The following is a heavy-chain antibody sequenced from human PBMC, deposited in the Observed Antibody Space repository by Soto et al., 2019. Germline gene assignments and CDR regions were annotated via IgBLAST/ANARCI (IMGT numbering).Heavy chain of an antibody. Sequence: PGGSLRLSCAASGFTFDDYAMHWVRQAPGKGLEWVSGISWNSGSIGYADSVKGRFTISRDNAKNSLYLQMNSLRAEDTALYYCAILAAAGRMSGYYYYGMDVWGQGTTVTVSS. CDR3: AILAAAGRMSGYYYYGMDV. D-gene: IGHD6-13*01. CDR1: GFTFDDYA. CDR2: ISWNSGSI. J-gene: IGHJ6*02. V-gene: IGHV3-9*01.